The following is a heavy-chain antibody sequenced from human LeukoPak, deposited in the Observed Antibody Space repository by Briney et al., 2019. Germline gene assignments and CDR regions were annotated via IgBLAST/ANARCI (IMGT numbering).Heavy chain of an antibody. Sequence: SLRLSCAASGFTFDDYAMHWVRQAPGKGLEWVSGISWNSGSIGYADSVKGRFTIFRDNAKNSLYLQMNSLRAEDTALYYCAKDTYYDYVWGSYRADYWGQGTLVTVSS. D-gene: IGHD3-16*02. V-gene: IGHV3-9*01. CDR3: AKDTYYDYVWGSYRADY. J-gene: IGHJ4*02. CDR1: GFTFDDYA. CDR2: ISWNSGSI.